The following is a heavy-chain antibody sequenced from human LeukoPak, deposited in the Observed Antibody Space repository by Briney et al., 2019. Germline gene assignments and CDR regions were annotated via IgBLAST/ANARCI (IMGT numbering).Heavy chain of an antibody. CDR1: GFTFSTYG. CDR3: AKTTAGYSSGRYPGWPIDY. CDR2: ISYDGSNK. V-gene: IGHV3-33*06. D-gene: IGHD6-19*01. J-gene: IGHJ4*02. Sequence: SGRSLRLSCAASGFTFSTYGMHWVRQAPGKGLEWVAVISYDGSNKYYADSVKGRFTISRDNSKNTLYLQMNSLRAEDTAVYYCAKTTAGYSSGRYPGWPIDYWGQGTLVTVSS.